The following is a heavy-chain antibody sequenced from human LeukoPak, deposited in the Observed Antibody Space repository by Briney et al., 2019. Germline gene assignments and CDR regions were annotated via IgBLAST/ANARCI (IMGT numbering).Heavy chain of an antibody. J-gene: IGHJ4*02. CDR1: GFTFSSYE. CDR3: ARVFSNPAGNDY. Sequence: PGGSLRLSCAASGFTFSSYEMNWVRQAPGKGLEWVSYISNSGNTIFYADSVKCRFTISRDNGKNSLYLQMNSLRAEDTAVYYCARVFSNPAGNDYWGQGTLVTVSS. V-gene: IGHV3-48*03. CDR2: ISNSGNTI. D-gene: IGHD1-1*01.